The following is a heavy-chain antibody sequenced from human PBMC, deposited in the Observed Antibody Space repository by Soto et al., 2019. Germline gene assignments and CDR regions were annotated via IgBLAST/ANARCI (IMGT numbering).Heavy chain of an antibody. V-gene: IGHV3-23*01. Sequence: EVQLLESGGGLVQPGGSLRLSCAASGFTFSSYAMRWVRQAPVKGLEWVSAISGSGGSTYYADSVKGRFTISRDNSKNTRYLQMNSLRAGGTAVYYCARRGSGSYDDYWGQGTLVTVSS. CDR1: GFTFSSYA. J-gene: IGHJ4*02. CDR2: ISGSGGST. CDR3: ARRGSGSYDDY. D-gene: IGHD1-26*01.